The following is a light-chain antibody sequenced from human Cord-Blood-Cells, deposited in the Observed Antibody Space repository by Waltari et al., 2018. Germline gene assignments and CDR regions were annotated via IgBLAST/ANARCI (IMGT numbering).Light chain of an antibody. CDR1: QSLLHSNGYNY. J-gene: IGKJ3*01. Sequence: IVRSQSPLSLPVTPGEPAAIPCSRSQSLLHSNGYNYLDWYLQKPGQSPQLLLYLGSNRAAGVPNRFSGSGSGTDFTLKISRVEAEDVGVYYCMQDLQAPFTFGAGTKVDIK. CDR3: MQDLQAPFT. CDR2: LGS. V-gene: IGKV2-28*01.